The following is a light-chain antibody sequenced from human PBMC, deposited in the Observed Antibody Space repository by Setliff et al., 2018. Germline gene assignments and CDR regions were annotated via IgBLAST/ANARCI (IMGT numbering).Light chain of an antibody. CDR1: KLGDKY. Sequence: ELTRPPSVSVSPGQTASITCSGDKLGDKYACWYQQKPGQSPVLVIYQDTKRPSGIPERFSGSNSGNTATLTISGTQAMDEADYYCQAWDSSTEVFGTGTKV. CDR2: QDT. CDR3: QAWDSSTEV. J-gene: IGLJ1*01. V-gene: IGLV3-1*01.